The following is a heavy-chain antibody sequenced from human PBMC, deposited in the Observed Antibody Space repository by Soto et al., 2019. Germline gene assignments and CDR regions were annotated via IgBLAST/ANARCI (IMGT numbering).Heavy chain of an antibody. CDR1: GFTFSSYA. CDR3: AKLNYYDSSGYPKSPFDI. D-gene: IGHD3-22*01. J-gene: IGHJ3*02. CDR2: ISGSGGST. V-gene: IGHV3-23*01. Sequence: PVGSLRLSCAASGFTFSSYAMSWVRQAPGKGLEWVSAISGSGGSTYYADSVKGRFTISRDNSKNTLYLQMNSPRAEDTAVYYCAKLNYYDSSGYPKSPFDIWGQGTMVTVSS.